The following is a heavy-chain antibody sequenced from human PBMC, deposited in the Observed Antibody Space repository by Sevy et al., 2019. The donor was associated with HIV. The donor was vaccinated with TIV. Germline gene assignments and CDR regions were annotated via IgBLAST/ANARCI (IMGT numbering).Heavy chain of an antibody. V-gene: IGHV4-4*02. Sequence: SETLSLTCAVSGGSISSSNWWSWVRQPPGKGLEWIGEIYHSGSTNYNPSLKSRVTISVDKSKNQFSLKLSPVTAADTAVYYCARDTPYDSSGYRTFDPWGQGTLVTVSS. D-gene: IGHD3-22*01. CDR3: ARDTPYDSSGYRTFDP. CDR2: IYHSGST. J-gene: IGHJ5*02. CDR1: GGSISSSNW.